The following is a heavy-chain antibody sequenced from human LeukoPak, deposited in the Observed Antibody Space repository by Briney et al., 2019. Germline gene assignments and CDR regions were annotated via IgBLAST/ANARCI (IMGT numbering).Heavy chain of an antibody. CDR1: GYSFSNHG. CDR3: ARDQQHGAHYSFYYLDF. V-gene: IGHV1-18*01. Sequence: GASVKVSCKGSGYSFSNHGITWVRQAPGQGLEWIGWISPHKGNTNYQQRLQGRLIMTTDASTSTAYMELRDLRSDDTAIYYCARDQQHGAHYSFYYLDFWGEGTTVIVSS. J-gene: IGHJ6*03. CDR2: ISPHKGNT. D-gene: IGHD1/OR15-1a*01.